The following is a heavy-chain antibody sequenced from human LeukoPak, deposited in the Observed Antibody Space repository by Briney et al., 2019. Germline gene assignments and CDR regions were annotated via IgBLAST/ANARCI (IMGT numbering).Heavy chain of an antibody. V-gene: IGHV1-46*01. CDR1: GYTFTNSY. D-gene: IGHD3-10*01. J-gene: IGHJ6*03. CDR2: INPDGGNT. CDR3: ARDRNMVRGAAYYYYYMDV. Sequence: ASVKVSCKASGYTFTNSYIHWVRQAPGQVLEWMGLINPDGGNTNYAQNFQGRVTLTRDTSTSTVYMELSSLRSEDTAVYYCARDRNMVRGAAYYYYYMDVRGKGTTVTISS.